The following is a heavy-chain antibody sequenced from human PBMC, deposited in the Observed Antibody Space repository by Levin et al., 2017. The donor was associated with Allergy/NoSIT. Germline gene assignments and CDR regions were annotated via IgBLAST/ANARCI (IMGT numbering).Heavy chain of an antibody. Sequence: GGSLRLSCAASGFTFSSYAMHWVRQAPGKGLEWVAVISYDGSNKYYADSVKGRFTISRDNSKNTLYLQMNSLRAEDTAVYYCARDLYSSSWRDPYYYYYYGMDVWGQGTTVTVSS. CDR3: ARDLYSSSWRDPYYYYYYGMDV. CDR1: GFTFSSYA. CDR2: ISYDGSNK. D-gene: IGHD6-13*01. J-gene: IGHJ6*02. V-gene: IGHV3-30*04.